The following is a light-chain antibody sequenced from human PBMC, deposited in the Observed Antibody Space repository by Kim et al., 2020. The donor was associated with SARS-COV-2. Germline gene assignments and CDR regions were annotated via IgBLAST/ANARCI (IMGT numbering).Light chain of an antibody. J-gene: IGKJ4*01. CDR3: QQYMSHPPT. CDR2: GAS. CDR1: QDIKNY. V-gene: IGKV1-16*02. Sequence: DIQMTQSPSSLSASVGDRVTITCRASQDIKNYLAWFQQKPGEAPKSLIYGASNLQSGVPSQFSGSRSGTDFTLTISSLQPEDFATYYCQQYMSHPPTFGGGTKVDIK.